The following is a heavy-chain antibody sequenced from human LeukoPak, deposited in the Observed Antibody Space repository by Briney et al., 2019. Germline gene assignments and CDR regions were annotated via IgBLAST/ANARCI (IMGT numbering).Heavy chain of an antibody. V-gene: IGHV3-30*02. J-gene: IGHJ6*04. CDR3: AKDLVVYCSSTSCYMDV. CDR2: IRYDGSNK. CDR1: GFTFSSYG. Sequence: GGXLRLSCAASGFTFSSYGMHWVRQAPGKGLEWVAFIRYDGSNKYYADSVKGGFTISRDNSKNTLYLQMNSLRAEDTAVYYCAKDLVVYCSSTSCYMDVWGKGTTVTVSS. D-gene: IGHD2-2*01.